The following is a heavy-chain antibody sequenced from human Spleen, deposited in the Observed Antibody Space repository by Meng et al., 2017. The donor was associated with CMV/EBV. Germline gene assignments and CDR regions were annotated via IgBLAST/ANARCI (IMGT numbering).Heavy chain of an antibody. V-gene: IGHV3-7*01. CDR1: TFTFSSFW. D-gene: IGHD1-7*01. J-gene: IGHJ6*02. Sequence: GESLKISCAASTFTFSSFWMSWVRQAPGKGLEWVANINQDGSATYYVGSVKGRFTISRDNAKNTLYLQMNSLRAEDTAVYYCARVLELPPYYYGMDVWGQGTTVTVSS. CDR3: ARVLELPPYYYGMDV. CDR2: INQDGSAT.